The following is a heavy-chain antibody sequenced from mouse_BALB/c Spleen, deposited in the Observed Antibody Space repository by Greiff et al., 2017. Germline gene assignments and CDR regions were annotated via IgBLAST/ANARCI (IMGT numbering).Heavy chain of an antibody. CDR3: ARSDYYGGFDY. Sequence: DVKLVESGGGLVQPGGSRKLSCAASGFTFSSFGMHWVRQAPEKGLEWVAYISSGSSTIYYADTVKGRFTISRDNPKNTLFLQMTSLRSEDTAMYYCARSDYYGGFDYWGQGTTLTVSS. CDR2: ISSGSSTI. D-gene: IGHD1-1*01. CDR1: GFTFSSFG. V-gene: IGHV5-17*02. J-gene: IGHJ2*01.